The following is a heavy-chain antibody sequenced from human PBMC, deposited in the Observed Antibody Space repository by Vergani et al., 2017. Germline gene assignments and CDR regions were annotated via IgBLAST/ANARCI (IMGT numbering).Heavy chain of an antibody. J-gene: IGHJ4*02. D-gene: IGHD3-22*01. V-gene: IGHV3-23*04. Sequence: EVQLVESGGGLVKPGGSVRLSCAASGFTFSACPMTWVRQAPGKGLEWVSAISARYPSTYYAAAVKGRFTPSRDNSRNMLYLQMNSLRAEDTAVYYCARLSYDTTPYLQGGYDCWGQGTLVSVSS. CDR3: ARLSYDTTPYLQGGYDC. CDR1: GFTFSACP. CDR2: ISARYPST.